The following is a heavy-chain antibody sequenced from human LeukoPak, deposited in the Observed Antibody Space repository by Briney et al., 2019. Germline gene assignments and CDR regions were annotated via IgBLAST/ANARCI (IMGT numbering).Heavy chain of an antibody. CDR1: GGTLSSYA. CDR2: VIPIFGTA. J-gene: IGHJ6*02. CDR3: ARDRGSASYYYYGMDV. V-gene: IGHV1-69*13. D-gene: IGHD3-10*01. Sequence: SVKVSCKASGGTLSSYAINWVRQAPGQGLEWMGGVIPIFGTAKYAQKFQGRVTVTADESTSTAYMDLSSLRSEDTAVYYCARDRGSASYYYYGMDVWGQGTTATVSS.